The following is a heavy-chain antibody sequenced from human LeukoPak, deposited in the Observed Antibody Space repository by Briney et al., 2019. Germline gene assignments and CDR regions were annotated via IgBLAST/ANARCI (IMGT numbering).Heavy chain of an antibody. J-gene: IGHJ1*01. Sequence: SETLSLTCTVSGVSISSYYWSWIRQPPGKGLEWIGYIYYSGSTNYNPSLKSRVTISVDTSKNQFSLKLSSVTAADTAVYYCARVRGSSGWYGHFQHWGQGTLVTVSS. CDR1: GVSISSYY. V-gene: IGHV4-59*01. CDR3: ARVRGSSGWYGHFQH. D-gene: IGHD6-19*01. CDR2: IYYSGST.